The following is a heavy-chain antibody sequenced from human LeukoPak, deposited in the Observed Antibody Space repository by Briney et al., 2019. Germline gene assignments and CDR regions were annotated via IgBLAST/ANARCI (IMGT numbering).Heavy chain of an antibody. CDR2: ISYDGSEK. V-gene: IGHV3-30*18. J-gene: IGHJ6*03. CDR3: AKIGYSSGWSVTDYYYNMDV. CDR1: GFTFSSYS. Sequence: AGGSLRLSCAASGFTFSSYSMNWVRQAPGKGLDWVAVISYDGSEKYYVDSVKGRFTISRDNSKNTLYLQMNNLRVEDTAVYHCAKIGYSSGWSVTDYYYNMDVWGKGTTVTVSS. D-gene: IGHD6-19*01.